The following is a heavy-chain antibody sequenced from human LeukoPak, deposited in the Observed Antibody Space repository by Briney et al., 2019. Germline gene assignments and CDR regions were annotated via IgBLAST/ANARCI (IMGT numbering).Heavy chain of an antibody. Sequence: GGSLRLSCAASGSTFSSYGMHWVRQAPGKGLEWVAVIWYDGSNKYYADSVKGRFTISRDNSKNTLYLQMNSLRAEDTAVYYCARDGAVNYGSGIDYWGQGTLVTVSS. CDR2: IWYDGSNK. J-gene: IGHJ4*02. V-gene: IGHV3-33*01. D-gene: IGHD3-10*01. CDR3: ARDGAVNYGSGIDY. CDR1: GSTFSSYG.